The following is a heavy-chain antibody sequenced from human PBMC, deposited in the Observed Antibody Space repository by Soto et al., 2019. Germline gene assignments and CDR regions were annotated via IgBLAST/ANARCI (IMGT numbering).Heavy chain of an antibody. D-gene: IGHD2-2*01. CDR3: AKAFRVYCSSTSCLYGMDV. V-gene: IGHV3-30*18. Sequence: PGGSLRLSCAASGFTFSSYGMHWVRQAPGKGLEWVAVISYDGSNKYYADSVKGRFTISRDNSKNTLYLQMNSLRAEDTAVYYCAKAFRVYCSSTSCLYGMDVWGQGTTVTVSS. CDR2: ISYDGSNK. J-gene: IGHJ6*02. CDR1: GFTFSSYG.